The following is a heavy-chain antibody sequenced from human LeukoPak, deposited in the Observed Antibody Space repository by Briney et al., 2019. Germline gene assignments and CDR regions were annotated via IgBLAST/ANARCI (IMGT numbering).Heavy chain of an antibody. CDR3: ARGTYYYGSGSYQGAFDI. V-gene: IGHV4-4*07. J-gene: IGHJ3*02. CDR1: GGSISSYY. Sequence: SETLSLTCTVSGGSISSYYWSWIRQPAGKGREWIGRIYTSGSTNYNPSLKSRVTMSVDTSKNQFSLKLSSVTAADTAVYYCARGTYYYGSGSYQGAFDIWGQGTMVTVSS. CDR2: IYTSGST. D-gene: IGHD3-10*01.